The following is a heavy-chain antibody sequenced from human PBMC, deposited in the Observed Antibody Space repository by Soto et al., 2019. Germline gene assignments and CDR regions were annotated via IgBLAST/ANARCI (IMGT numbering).Heavy chain of an antibody. Sequence: GESLKISCKGSGYSFTSYWIGWVRQMPGKGLEWMGIIYPGDSDTRYSPSFQGQVTISADKSISTAYLQRSSLKASDTAMYYCASQGPSLSSSWYFDYWGQGTLVTVSS. CDR2: IYPGDSDT. J-gene: IGHJ4*02. V-gene: IGHV5-51*01. CDR3: ASQGPSLSSSWYFDY. D-gene: IGHD6-13*01. CDR1: GYSFTSYW.